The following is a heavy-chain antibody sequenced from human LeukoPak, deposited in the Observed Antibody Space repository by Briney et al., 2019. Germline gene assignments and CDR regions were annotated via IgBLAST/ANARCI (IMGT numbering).Heavy chain of an antibody. CDR3: ARDRVDSSGYYYYYGIDV. V-gene: IGHV4-4*07. J-gene: IGHJ6*02. CDR1: GGSFSGYY. Sequence: SETLSLTCAVYGGSFSGYYWSWIRQPAGKGLEWIGRLYTSGSTNYNPSLKSRLTMSADTSKNQFSLNLRSVTAADTAIYYCARDRVDSSGYYYYYGIDVWGQGTAVTVSS. CDR2: LYTSGST. D-gene: IGHD3-22*01.